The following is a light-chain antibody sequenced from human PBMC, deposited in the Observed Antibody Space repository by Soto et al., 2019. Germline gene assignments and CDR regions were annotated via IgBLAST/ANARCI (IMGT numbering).Light chain of an antibody. V-gene: IGKV3-20*01. CDR3: QQYGSSPT. J-gene: IGKJ1*01. Sequence: EIVLTRSPGTLSLSPGERATLSCRASQSVSSSYLAWYQQKPGQAPRLLIYGASSRATGIPDRFSGGGSGTDFTLTISRLEPEDFAVYYCQQYGSSPTFGQGTKVEIK. CDR2: GAS. CDR1: QSVSSSY.